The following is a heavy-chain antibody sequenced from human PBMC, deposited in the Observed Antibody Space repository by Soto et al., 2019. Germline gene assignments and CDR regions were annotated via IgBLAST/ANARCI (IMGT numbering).Heavy chain of an antibody. CDR3: ARHPERIAQIGWFDP. Sequence: GGSLRLSCAASGFTFSSYSMNWVRQAPGRGLEWVSYISSSSSTIYYADSVKGRFTISRDNAKNSLYLQMNSLRAEDTAVYYCARHPERIAQIGWFDPWGQGT. J-gene: IGHJ5*02. D-gene: IGHD6-13*01. CDR1: GFTFSSYS. CDR2: ISSSSSTI. V-gene: IGHV3-48*01.